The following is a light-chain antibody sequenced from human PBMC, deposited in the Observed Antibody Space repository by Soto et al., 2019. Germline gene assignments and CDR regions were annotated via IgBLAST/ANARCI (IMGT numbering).Light chain of an antibody. V-gene: IGLV2-14*03. Sequence: QSALTQPASVSGFPGQSITISCTGTSSDVGGYNYVSWYQQHPGKAPKLMIYDVSYRPSGVSNRFSGSKSGNTASLTISGLQAEDEAEYYCNSYTTSTTTWVFGGGTKLTVL. J-gene: IGLJ3*02. CDR1: SSDVGGYNY. CDR3: NSYTTSTTTWV. CDR2: DVS.